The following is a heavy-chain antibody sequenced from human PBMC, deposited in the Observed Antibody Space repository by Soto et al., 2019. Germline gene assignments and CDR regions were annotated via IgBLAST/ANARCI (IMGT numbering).Heavy chain of an antibody. CDR3: ARGDSWFGELFSTYPRGAFDI. J-gene: IGHJ3*02. D-gene: IGHD3-10*01. CDR2: IYYSGST. CDR1: GGSISSGDYY. Sequence: SETLSLTCTVSGGSISSGDYYWSWIRQPPGKGLEWIGYIYYSGSTYYNPSLKSRVTISVDTSKNQFSLKLSSVTAADTAVYYCARGDSWFGELFSTYPRGAFDIWGQGTMVTVPS. V-gene: IGHV4-30-4*01.